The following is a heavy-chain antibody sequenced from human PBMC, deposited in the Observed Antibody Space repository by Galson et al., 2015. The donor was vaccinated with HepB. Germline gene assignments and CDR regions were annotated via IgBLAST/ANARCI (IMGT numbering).Heavy chain of an antibody. J-gene: IGHJ5*02. V-gene: IGHV4-34*01. CDR3: ARSYNSSSWGWLDP. Sequence: SETLSLTCAVYGESFTDYYCNWIRQPPGKGLEWIGEINHSGSTNYISSLKSRTTISVDTSKNQVSLKLNSVTAADTAMYYCARSYNSSSWGWLDPWGQGTPITVSS. CDR1: GESFTDYY. D-gene: IGHD3-10*01. CDR2: INHSGST.